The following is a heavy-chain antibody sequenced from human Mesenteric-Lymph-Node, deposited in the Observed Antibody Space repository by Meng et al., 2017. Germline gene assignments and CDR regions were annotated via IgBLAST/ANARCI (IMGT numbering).Heavy chain of an antibody. CDR3: ARYGYYGSGSYYINWFDP. J-gene: IGHJ5*02. CDR1: GYSISSGYY. V-gene: IGHV4-38-2*02. D-gene: IGHD3-10*01. CDR2: IYHSGST. Sequence: SETLSLTCTVSGYSISSGYYWGWIRQPPGKGLEWIGSIYHSGSTYYNPSLKSRVTISVDTSKNQFSLKLSSVTAADTAVYYCARYGYYGSGSYYINWFDPWGQGTLVTVSS.